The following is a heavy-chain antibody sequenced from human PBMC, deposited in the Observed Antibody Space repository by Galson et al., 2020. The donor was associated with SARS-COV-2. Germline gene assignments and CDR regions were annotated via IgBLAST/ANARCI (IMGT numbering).Heavy chain of an antibody. V-gene: IGHV4-31*03. D-gene: IGHD2-21*01. CDR1: GVSISSGNYY. Sequence: SETLSLTCTVSGVSISSGNYYLTWIRQLPGKGLEWIGYVSYSGTIWYNPSLKSRVTMSEDTSNDQFSLDLNSVTAADTAVYYCARQKYCGGDCYSLDMWGQGIMVTVSS. CDR3: ARQKYCGGDCYSLDM. CDR2: VSYSGTI. J-gene: IGHJ3*02.